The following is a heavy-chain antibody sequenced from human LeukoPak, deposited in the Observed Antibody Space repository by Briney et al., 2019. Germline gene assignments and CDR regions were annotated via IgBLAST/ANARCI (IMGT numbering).Heavy chain of an antibody. J-gene: IGHJ5*02. CDR3: ARGGNYWPQWWFDP. V-gene: IGHV4-39*07. D-gene: IGHD1-26*01. CDR2: IYYSGST. Sequence: SETLSLTCTVSGGSISSSSYYWGWIRQPPGKGLEWIGYIYYSGSTYYNPSLKSRVTMSVDTSKNQFSLELNSVTPADTAVYYCARGGNYWPQWWFDPWGRGTLVSVSS. CDR1: GGSISSSSYY.